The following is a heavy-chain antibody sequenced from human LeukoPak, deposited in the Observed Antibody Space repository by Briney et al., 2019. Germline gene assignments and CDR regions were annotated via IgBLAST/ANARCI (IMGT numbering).Heavy chain of an antibody. CDR3: ARVRGDGDYVTYYFDY. CDR1: GGSFSGYY. D-gene: IGHD4-17*01. CDR2: INHSGST. J-gene: IGHJ4*02. Sequence: PSETLSLTCAVYGGSFSGYYWSWIRQPPGKGLEWIGEINHSGSTNYNPSLKSRVTISVDTSKNQFSLKLSSVTAADTAVYYCARVRGDGDYVTYYFDYWGQGTLVTVSS. V-gene: IGHV4-34*01.